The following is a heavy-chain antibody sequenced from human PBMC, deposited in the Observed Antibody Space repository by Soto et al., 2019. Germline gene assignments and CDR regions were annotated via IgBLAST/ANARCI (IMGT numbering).Heavy chain of an antibody. V-gene: IGHV2-5*02. CDR1: GFSLSTSGVG. D-gene: IGHD1-26*01. J-gene: IGHJ4*02. CDR2: IWWDEDK. Sequence: QITLKESGPTLVKPTQTLTLTCTFSGFSLSTSGVGVGWIRQPPVKAMEWLALIWWDEDKRYSPSLKSKLTITRHTSKNQVVRTITTIDPVDTATYYCARPYSGIYYYFDYWGQGTLVTVSS. CDR3: ARPYSGIYYYFDY.